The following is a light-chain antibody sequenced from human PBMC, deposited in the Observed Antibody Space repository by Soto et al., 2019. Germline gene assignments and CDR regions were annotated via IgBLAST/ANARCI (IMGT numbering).Light chain of an antibody. CDR2: DAS. V-gene: IGKV1-5*01. CDR1: QSISSW. Sequence: DIKMNQSPSILSASVEDRVTITCRASQSISSWLAWYQQKPGKAPKLLIYDASSLESGVPSRFSGSGSGTEFTLTISSLQPDDFATYYCQQYNSYPWTFGQGTKVDIK. J-gene: IGKJ1*01. CDR3: QQYNSYPWT.